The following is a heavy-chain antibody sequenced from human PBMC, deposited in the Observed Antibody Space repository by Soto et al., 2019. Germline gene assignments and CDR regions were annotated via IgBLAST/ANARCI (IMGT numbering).Heavy chain of an antibody. CDR1: GYTFTSYA. D-gene: IGHD1-26*01. J-gene: IGHJ4*02. CDR2: INAGNGNT. Sequence: ASVKVSCKASGYTFTSYAMHWVRQAPGQRLEWMGWINAGNGNTKYSQKLQGRVTMTTDTSTSTAYMELRSLRSDDTAVYYCARDGWGGSYYFDYWGQGTLVTVSS. V-gene: IGHV1-3*01. CDR3: ARDGWGGSYYFDY.